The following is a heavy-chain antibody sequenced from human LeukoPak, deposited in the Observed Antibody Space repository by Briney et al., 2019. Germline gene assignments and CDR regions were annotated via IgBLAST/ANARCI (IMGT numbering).Heavy chain of an antibody. Sequence: PSETLSLNCTVSGGSISRYYWSWMRQPAGKGLDWIGRMYTSGSTNYNPSLKSRVTMSVDTSKNQFSLGLCSVTAADTAVYYCARHLGGNWFDPWGQGTLDTVYS. CDR3: ARHLGGNWFDP. CDR2: MYTSGST. D-gene: IGHD2/OR15-2a*01. CDR1: GGSISRYY. J-gene: IGHJ5*02. V-gene: IGHV4-4*07.